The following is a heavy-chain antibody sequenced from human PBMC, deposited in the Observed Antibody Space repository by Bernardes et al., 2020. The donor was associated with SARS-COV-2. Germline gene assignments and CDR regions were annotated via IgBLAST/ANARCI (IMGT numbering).Heavy chain of an antibody. V-gene: IGHV3-9*01. CDR3: AKGFGDGYNLVY. CDR2: ISWNSGSI. Sequence: SLRLSCAASGFTFDDYAMHWVRQAPGKGLEWVSGISWNSGSIGYADSVKGRFTISRDNAKNSLYLQMNSLRAEDTALYYCAKGFGDGYNLVYWGQGTLVTVSS. D-gene: IGHD5-12*01. CDR1: GFTFDDYA. J-gene: IGHJ4*02.